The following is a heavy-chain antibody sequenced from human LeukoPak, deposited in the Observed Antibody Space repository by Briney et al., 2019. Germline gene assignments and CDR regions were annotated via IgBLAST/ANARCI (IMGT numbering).Heavy chain of an antibody. Sequence: SETLFLTCTVSGGSISSYYWSWIRQPPGKGLEWIGYIYYSGSTNYNPSLKSRVTISVDTSKNQFSLKLSSVTAADTAVYHCARQGRRVQLWSRTNWFDPWGQGTLVTVSS. CDR3: ARQGRRVQLWSRTNWFDP. D-gene: IGHD5-18*01. CDR1: GGSISSYY. CDR2: IYYSGST. V-gene: IGHV4-59*08. J-gene: IGHJ5*02.